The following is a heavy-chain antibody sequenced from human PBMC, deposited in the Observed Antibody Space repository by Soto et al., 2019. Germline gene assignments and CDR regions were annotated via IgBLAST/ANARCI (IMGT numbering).Heavy chain of an antibody. Sequence: QVQLVQSGAEVKRPGASVKVSCKASGFTFTNYEISWVRLAPGQGLEWMGWMNPGSGNTGYAHKFQGRVTMTRNISISTAYMELSRLGSDDTAIYYCARMASSGSLNWFDPWGQGTLVTVSS. CDR1: GFTFTNYE. CDR2: MNPGSGNT. CDR3: ARMASSGSLNWFDP. J-gene: IGHJ5*02. D-gene: IGHD3-10*01. V-gene: IGHV1-8*01.